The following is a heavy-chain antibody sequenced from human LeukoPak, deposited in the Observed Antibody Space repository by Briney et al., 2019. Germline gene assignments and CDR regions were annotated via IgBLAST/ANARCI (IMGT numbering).Heavy chain of an antibody. Sequence: ESGPALVKPTQTLTLTCTFSGFSLSTSGMCVSWIRQPPGKALEWLARIDWDDDKYYSTSLKTRLTISKDTSKNQAVLTMTNMDPVDTATYYCARSYYDSSGYSYYFDYWGQGTLVTVSS. CDR3: ARSYYDSSGYSYYFDY. CDR2: IDWDDDK. V-gene: IGHV2-70*11. CDR1: GFSLSTSGMC. D-gene: IGHD3-22*01. J-gene: IGHJ4*02.